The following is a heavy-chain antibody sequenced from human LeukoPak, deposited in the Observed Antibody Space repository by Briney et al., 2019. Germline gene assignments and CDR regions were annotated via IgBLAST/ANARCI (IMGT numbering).Heavy chain of an antibody. CDR1: GGSISSGGYY. CDR3: ARDPSPGGQLRYYYYYYMDV. D-gene: IGHD1-26*01. CDR2: IYYSGST. Sequence: PSQTLSLTCTVSGGSISSGGYYWSWIRQHPGKGLEWIGYIYYSGSTYYNPSLKSRVTISVDTSKNQFSLKLSSVTAADTAVYYCARDPSPGGQLRYYYYYYMDVWGKGTTVTVSS. V-gene: IGHV4-31*03. J-gene: IGHJ6*03.